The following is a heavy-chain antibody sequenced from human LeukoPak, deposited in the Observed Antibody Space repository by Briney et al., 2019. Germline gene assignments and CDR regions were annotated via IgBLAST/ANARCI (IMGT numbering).Heavy chain of an antibody. CDR3: ARDSEDIVVVPAAMGPQTDGLLDY. V-gene: IGHV1-2*02. CDR1: GYTFTGYY. Sequence: ASVKVSCKASGYTFTGYYMHWVRQAAGQGLEWMGWINPNSGGTNYAQKFQGRVTMTRDTSISTAYMELSRLRSDDTAVYYCARDSEDIVVVPAAMGPQTDGLLDYWGQGTLVTVSS. D-gene: IGHD2-2*01. CDR2: INPNSGGT. J-gene: IGHJ4*02.